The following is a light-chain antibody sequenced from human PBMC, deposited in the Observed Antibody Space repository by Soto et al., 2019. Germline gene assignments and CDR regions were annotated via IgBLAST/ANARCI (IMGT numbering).Light chain of an antibody. V-gene: IGKV3-20*01. Sequence: EIAWTQSPGTLSLSPGERATLSCRASQSVSSSYVAWYQQKPGQTPRLVIYGASTRATGTPDRFSGSGSGTDFTLTISGLEADDFAVYFCLQFGISPYTFGQGTKLEV. CDR3: LQFGISPYT. J-gene: IGKJ2*01. CDR2: GAS. CDR1: QSVSSSY.